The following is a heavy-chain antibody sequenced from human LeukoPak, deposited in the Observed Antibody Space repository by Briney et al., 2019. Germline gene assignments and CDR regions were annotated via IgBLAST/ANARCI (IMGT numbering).Heavy chain of an antibody. J-gene: IGHJ4*02. V-gene: IGHV3-30*04. Sequence: SGGSLRLSCAASGFTFSSYAMHWVRQAPGKGLEWVTVISYDGSDKYYADSMKGRFTISRDNSKNTLYLQMNSLRAEDTAVYYCARGPVVLMVYASGALFDYWGQGTLVTVSS. CDR2: ISYDGSDK. CDR3: ARGPVVLMVYASGALFDY. D-gene: IGHD2-8*01. CDR1: GFTFSSYA.